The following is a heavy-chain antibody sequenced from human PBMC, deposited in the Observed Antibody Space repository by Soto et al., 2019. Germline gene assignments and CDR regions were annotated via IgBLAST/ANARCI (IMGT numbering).Heavy chain of an antibody. J-gene: IGHJ4*02. CDR2: ISYSGST. D-gene: IGHD3-22*01. CDR3: VTYYYDTSGHVFDY. V-gene: IGHV4-59*01. CDR1: GGSLSGY. Sequence: SETLSLTCTVSGGSLSGYWSWIRQPPGKGLEWIGYISYSGSTNYNPSLKSRVTISIDTSKNQFSLKLTSVTAADTAVYYCVTYYYDTSGHVFDYWGQGTLVTVSS.